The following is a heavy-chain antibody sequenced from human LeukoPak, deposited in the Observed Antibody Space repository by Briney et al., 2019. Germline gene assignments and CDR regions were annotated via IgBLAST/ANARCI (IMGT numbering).Heavy chain of an antibody. CDR1: GGSLSSYY. J-gene: IGHJ5*02. D-gene: IGHD6-13*01. CDR3: ARDPGYSSNWYNHWFDP. V-gene: IGHV4-59*01. Sequence: SETLSLTCTVSGGSLSSYYWSWIRQPPGKRLEWIGYFYYSGSTNYNPSLKSRVTISIDTSKNQFSLNLSSVTAADTAVYYCARDPGYSSNWYNHWFDPWGQGTLVTVSS. CDR2: FYYSGST.